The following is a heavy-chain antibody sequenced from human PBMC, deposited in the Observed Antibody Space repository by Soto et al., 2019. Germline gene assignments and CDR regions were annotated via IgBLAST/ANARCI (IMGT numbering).Heavy chain of an antibody. CDR1: GYSFTSYW. J-gene: IGHJ3*02. D-gene: IGHD3-3*01. CDR2: IYPGDSDT. CDR3: ARHLESETTNDAFDI. V-gene: IGHV5-51*01. Sequence: GESLKISCKGSGYSFTSYWIGWVRQMPGKGLEWMGIIYPGDSDTRYSPSFQGQVTISADKSISTAYLQWSSLKASEPAMYYCARHLESETTNDAFDIWGQGTMVTVSS.